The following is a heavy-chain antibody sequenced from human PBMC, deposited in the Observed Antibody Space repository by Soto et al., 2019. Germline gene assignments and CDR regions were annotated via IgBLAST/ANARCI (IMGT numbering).Heavy chain of an antibody. D-gene: IGHD3-22*01. J-gene: IGHJ5*02. V-gene: IGHV3-74*01. CDR2: INSDGSST. CDR1: GFTFRSYW. Sequence: GGSLRLSCAASGFTFRSYWMHWVRQAPGKGLVWVSRINSDGSSTSYADSVKGRFTISRDNAKNTLYLQMNSLRAEDTAVYYCAKSSGYYDNWFDPWGQGTLVTVSS. CDR3: AKSSGYYDNWFDP.